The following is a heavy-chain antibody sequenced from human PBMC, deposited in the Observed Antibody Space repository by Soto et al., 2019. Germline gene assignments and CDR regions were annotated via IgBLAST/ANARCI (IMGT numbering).Heavy chain of an antibody. Sequence: PGGSLRLSWAASGFTFSSYAMSWVRQAPGKGLEWVSAISGSGGSTYYADSVKGRFTISRDNSKNTLYLQMNSLRAEDTAVYYCASHSGWYGPTEYFQHWGQGTLVTVSS. CDR2: ISGSGGST. D-gene: IGHD6-19*01. V-gene: IGHV3-23*01. CDR1: GFTFSSYA. J-gene: IGHJ1*01. CDR3: ASHSGWYGPTEYFQH.